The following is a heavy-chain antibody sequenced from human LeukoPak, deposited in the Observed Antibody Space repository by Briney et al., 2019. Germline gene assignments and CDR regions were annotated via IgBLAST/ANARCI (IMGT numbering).Heavy chain of an antibody. J-gene: IGHJ4*02. CDR3: ARDRGYCSSTNCSPFDY. Sequence: SETLSLTCTVSGGSISSYYWSWIRQPAGKGLEWIGRIYTSGSTNYNPSLKSRVTMSVDTSKNQFSLKLSSVTAADTAVYYCARDRGYCSSTNCSPFDYWGQGTLVTVSS. CDR2: IYTSGST. CDR1: GGSISSYY. V-gene: IGHV4-4*07. D-gene: IGHD2-2*01.